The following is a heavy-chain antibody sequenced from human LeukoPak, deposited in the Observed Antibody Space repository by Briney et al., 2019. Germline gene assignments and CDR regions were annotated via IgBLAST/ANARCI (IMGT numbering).Heavy chain of an antibody. Sequence: ASVKVSCKASGYTFTGYYMNWVRQAPGQGLEWMGWINPDSDGTHYAQKFQGRVTMTRDTSISTAYMELSRLRSDDTAVYYCARGSAGRPYYFDYWGQGTLVTVSS. V-gene: IGHV1-2*02. CDR3: ARGSAGRPYYFDY. CDR1: GYTFTGYY. CDR2: INPDSDGT. J-gene: IGHJ4*02.